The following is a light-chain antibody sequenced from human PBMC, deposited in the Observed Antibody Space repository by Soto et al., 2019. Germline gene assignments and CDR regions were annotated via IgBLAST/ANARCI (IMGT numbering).Light chain of an antibody. Sequence: EIVLTQSPATLSLSPGERATLSCRASQSVSSYLAWYQQKPGQVPRLLIYDASNRATGIPARFSCSGSVTDFPLTISSLEPEDFAVYYCQQRSNWPLTFGGGTKVEIK. CDR1: QSVSSY. V-gene: IGKV3-11*01. J-gene: IGKJ4*01. CDR2: DAS. CDR3: QQRSNWPLT.